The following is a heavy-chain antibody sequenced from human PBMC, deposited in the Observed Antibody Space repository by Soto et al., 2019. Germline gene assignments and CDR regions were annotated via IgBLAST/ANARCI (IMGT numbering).Heavy chain of an antibody. V-gene: IGHV4-30-2*01. CDR1: GGSISSGGYS. Sequence: QLQLQESGSGLVKPSPTLSLTCAVSGGSISSGGYSWSWIRQPPGKGLEWIGYIYHSGSTYYNPSLKSRVTISVDRSKNQCSLKLSSVTAADTAVYYCARRTGDYYYGMDVWGQGTTVTVSS. CDR3: ARRTGDYYYGMDV. D-gene: IGHD2-8*02. CDR2: IYHSGST. J-gene: IGHJ6*02.